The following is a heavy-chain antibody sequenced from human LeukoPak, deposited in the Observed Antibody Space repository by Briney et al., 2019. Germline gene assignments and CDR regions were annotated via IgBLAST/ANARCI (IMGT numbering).Heavy chain of an antibody. V-gene: IGHV3-20*01. Sequence: RPGGSLRLSCAASGFTFDDYGMSWVRQAPGKGLEWVSGINWNGGSTGYADSVKGRFTISRDNAKNSLYLQMNSLRAEDTALYHCARSVSGSYRDAFDIWGQGTMVTVSS. CDR1: GFTFDDYG. J-gene: IGHJ3*02. CDR3: ARSVSGSYRDAFDI. CDR2: INWNGGST. D-gene: IGHD1-26*01.